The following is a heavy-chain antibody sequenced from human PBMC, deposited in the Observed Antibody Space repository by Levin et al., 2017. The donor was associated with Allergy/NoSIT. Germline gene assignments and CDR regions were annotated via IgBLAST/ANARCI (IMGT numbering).Heavy chain of an antibody. Sequence: GESLKISCAASGFTFSSYAMSWVRQAPGKGLEWVSAISGSGGSTYYADSVKGRFTISRDNSKNTLYLQMNSLRAEDTAVYYCAKGSRPMVRGVLFDYWGQGTLVTVSS. V-gene: IGHV3-23*01. J-gene: IGHJ4*02. D-gene: IGHD3-10*01. CDR3: AKGSRPMVRGVLFDY. CDR1: GFTFSSYA. CDR2: ISGSGGST.